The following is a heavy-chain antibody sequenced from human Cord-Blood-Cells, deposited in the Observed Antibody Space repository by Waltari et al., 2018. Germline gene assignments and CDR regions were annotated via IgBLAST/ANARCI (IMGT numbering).Heavy chain of an antibody. CDR2: IYYSGST. D-gene: IGHD3-22*01. CDR1: GGSISSYY. CDR3: ARASPYYYDSSGYYLDY. J-gene: IGHJ4*02. Sequence: QVQLQESGPGLVKPSETLSLTCTVPGGSISSYYWSWLRQPPGKGLEWIGYIYYSGSTNYNPSLKSRVTISVDTSKNQFSLKLSSVTAADTAVYYCARASPYYYDSSGYYLDYWGQGTLVTVSS. V-gene: IGHV4-59*01.